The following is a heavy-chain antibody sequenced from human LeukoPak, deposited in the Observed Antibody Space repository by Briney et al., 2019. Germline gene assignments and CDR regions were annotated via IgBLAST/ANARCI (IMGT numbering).Heavy chain of an antibody. CDR1: GFTFSSNE. CDR2: ISSSGSTV. Sequence: GGSLRLSCAASGFTFSSNEMNWVRQAPGKGLEWVSYISSSGSTVYYADSVKGRFTISRDNAKNSLYLQMNSLRAEDTAVYYCARGRYSSGWYCFDYWGQGTLVTVSS. CDR3: ARGRYSSGWYCFDY. V-gene: IGHV3-48*03. D-gene: IGHD6-19*01. J-gene: IGHJ4*02.